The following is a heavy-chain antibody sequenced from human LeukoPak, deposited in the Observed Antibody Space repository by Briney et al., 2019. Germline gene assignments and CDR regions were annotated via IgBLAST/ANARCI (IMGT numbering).Heavy chain of an antibody. CDR2: IGISSGNT. J-gene: IGHJ4*01. CDR1: GFNFIDYS. CDR3: ARDHRYAFDN. Sequence: GGSLRLSCTASGFNFIDYSMNWVRQAPGKGLEWISYIGISSGNTKYADSVKGRFTISRDKARNSLYLQMNSLRVEDTAMYYCARDHRYAFDNWGHGTLVTVSS. D-gene: IGHD5-12*01. V-gene: IGHV3-48*01.